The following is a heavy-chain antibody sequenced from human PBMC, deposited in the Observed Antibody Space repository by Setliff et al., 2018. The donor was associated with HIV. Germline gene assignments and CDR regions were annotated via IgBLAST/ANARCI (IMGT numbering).Heavy chain of an antibody. V-gene: IGHV3-53*01. D-gene: IGHD4-17*01. CDR1: GFTVSRFY. Sequence: GGSLRLSCAASGFTVSRFYMSWVRQAPGKGLEWVSVIYSDGSSYYADSVRGRFTISRDNYKNTLYLQMNSLRPEDTAVYYCAKRGSTVETRYLDSWGQGTLVTVSS. J-gene: IGHJ4*02. CDR2: IYSDGSS. CDR3: AKRGSTVETRYLDS.